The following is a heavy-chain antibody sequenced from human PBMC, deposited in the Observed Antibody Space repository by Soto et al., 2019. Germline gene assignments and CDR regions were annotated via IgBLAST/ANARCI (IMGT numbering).Heavy chain of an antibody. CDR2: IYWDDDK. Sequence: QITLKESGPTLVRPTQTLTLTCTVSGFSLTTSGVGVGWIRQPPGKALEWLAVIYWDDDKRYSSSLKSMLTSTKDTAKNQVVLTMTNMDPVDTATDYLAHHPYYGLGSYSFDYLGQGTLVTVS. D-gene: IGHD3-10*01. V-gene: IGHV2-5*02. CDR1: GFSLTTSGVG. J-gene: IGHJ4*02. CDR3: AHHPYYGLGSYSFDY.